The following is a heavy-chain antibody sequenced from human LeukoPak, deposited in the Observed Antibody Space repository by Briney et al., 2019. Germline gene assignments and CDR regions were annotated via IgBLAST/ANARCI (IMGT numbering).Heavy chain of an antibody. CDR1: GGTFSSYA. CDR3: ARNGYYYDSSGYYYVGYFDY. Sequence: SVKVSCKASGGTFSSYAISWVRQAPGQGLEWMGGIIPIFGTANYAQKFQGRVTITADESTSTAYMELSSLRSEDTAVYYCARNGYYYDSSGYYYVGYFDYWGQGTLVTVSS. V-gene: IGHV1-69*13. CDR2: IIPIFGTA. J-gene: IGHJ4*02. D-gene: IGHD3-22*01.